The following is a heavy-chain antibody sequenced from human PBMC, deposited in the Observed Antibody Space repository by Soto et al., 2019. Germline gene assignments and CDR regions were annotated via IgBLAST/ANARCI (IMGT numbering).Heavy chain of an antibody. J-gene: IGHJ6*02. CDR3: ARVLRYCSSTSCSLRGGMDV. V-gene: IGHV4-34*01. CDR2: INHSGST. D-gene: IGHD2-2*01. CDR1: GGSFSGYY. Sequence: PSETLSLTCAVYGGSFSGYYWSWIRQPPGKGLEWIGEINHSGSTNYNPSLKSRVTISVDTSKNQFSLKLSSVTAADTAVYYCARVLRYCSSTSCSLRGGMDVWGQGTTVTVSS.